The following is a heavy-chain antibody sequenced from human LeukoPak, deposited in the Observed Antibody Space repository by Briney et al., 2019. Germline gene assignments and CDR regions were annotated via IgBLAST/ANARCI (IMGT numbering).Heavy chain of an antibody. CDR1: GFTFSSYS. CDR3: ARDYDFGVVNN. V-gene: IGHV3-48*01. CDR2: ISSSSSTI. J-gene: IGHJ4*02. Sequence: GGSLRLSCAASGFTFSSYSMNWLRQAPGKGRVWVSYISSSSSTIYYADSVKGRFTISRDNAKNSLYLQMNSLSAEDTAVYYCARDYDFGVVNNWGQGTLVTVSS. D-gene: IGHD3-3*01.